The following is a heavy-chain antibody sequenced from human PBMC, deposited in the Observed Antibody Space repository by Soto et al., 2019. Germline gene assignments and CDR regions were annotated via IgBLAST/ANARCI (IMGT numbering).Heavy chain of an antibody. CDR1: GYTFTSYG. Sequence: QVQLVQSGAEVKKPGASVKVSCKASGYTFTSYGISWVRQAPGQGLEWMGWISAYNGNTNYAQKLQGRVTMTTDTSTSTAYMELRSLRSDDTAVYYCARDVADIVVVVAATPVDYWGQGPLVTVSS. CDR2: ISAYNGNT. D-gene: IGHD2-15*01. V-gene: IGHV1-18*01. CDR3: ARDVADIVVVVAATPVDY. J-gene: IGHJ4*02.